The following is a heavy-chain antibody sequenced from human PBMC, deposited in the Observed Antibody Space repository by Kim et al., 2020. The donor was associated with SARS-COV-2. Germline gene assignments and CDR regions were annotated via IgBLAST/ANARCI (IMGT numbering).Heavy chain of an antibody. J-gene: IGHJ5*02. CDR3: ARDGMVVPAAVAGFDP. D-gene: IGHD2-2*01. Sequence: KFQGRVTSTADKSMSTAYMELSSLRSEDTAVYYCARDGMVVPAAVAGFDPWGQGTLVTVSS. V-gene: IGHV1-69*04.